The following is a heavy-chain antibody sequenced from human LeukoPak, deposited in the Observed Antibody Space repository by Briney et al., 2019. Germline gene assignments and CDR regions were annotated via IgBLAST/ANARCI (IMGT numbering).Heavy chain of an antibody. V-gene: IGHV1-2*06. CDR3: AREMAGGFDY. Sequence: GASVKVSCKASGYTFTVYYMHLVRQAPGQGLEWMGRINPNSGGTNYSQKFQGRVTMTRDTSISTAYMELSRLRSDDTAVYYCAREMAGGFDYWGQGTLVTVSS. CDR2: INPNSGGT. D-gene: IGHD6-19*01. CDR1: GYTFTVYY. J-gene: IGHJ4*02.